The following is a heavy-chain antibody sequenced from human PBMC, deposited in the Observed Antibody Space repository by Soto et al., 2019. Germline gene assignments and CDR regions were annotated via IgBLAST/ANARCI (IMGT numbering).Heavy chain of an antibody. CDR2: IWYDGNNK. V-gene: IGHV3-33*08. Sequence: QVQLVESGGGVVQPGASLRLACEASGFVFSRFGMHWVRQAPGKGLEWVAVIWYDGNNKYYGDSVKGRFTISRDNSKNTVYLQMSRLGVDDTAVYYCVWADGTAAAGPYYHYALAVWGQGTTVTVSS. D-gene: IGHD6-13*01. CDR1: GFVFSRFG. CDR3: VWADGTAAAGPYYHYALAV. J-gene: IGHJ6*02.